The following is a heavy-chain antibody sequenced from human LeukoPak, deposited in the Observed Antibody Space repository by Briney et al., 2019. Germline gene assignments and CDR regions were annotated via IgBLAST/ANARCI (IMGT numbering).Heavy chain of an antibody. CDR1: GFTFDDYA. CDR2: ISWNSGSI. V-gene: IGHV3-9*01. Sequence: GGSLRLSCAASGFTFDDYAMHWVRQAPGKVLEWVSGISWNSGSIGYADSVKGRFTISRDNAKNSLYLQMNSLRAEDTALYYCAKESSSWAFDYWGQGTLVTVSS. CDR3: AKESSSWAFDY. J-gene: IGHJ4*02. D-gene: IGHD6-13*01.